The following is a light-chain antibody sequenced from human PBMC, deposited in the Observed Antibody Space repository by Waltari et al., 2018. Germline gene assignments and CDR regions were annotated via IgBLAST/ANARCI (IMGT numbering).Light chain of an antibody. Sequence: QSVLTQPPSVSAAPGQRVTISCSGGRSNIGNNYVSWYRQFPGTAPNLLIYEANERPSGVPGRFSGSKSGTSATLDITGLQAGDEADYYCGTWDSSLSGAVFGGGTHLTVL. CDR3: GTWDSSLSGAV. CDR2: EAN. J-gene: IGLJ7*01. V-gene: IGLV1-51*02. CDR1: RSNIGNNY.